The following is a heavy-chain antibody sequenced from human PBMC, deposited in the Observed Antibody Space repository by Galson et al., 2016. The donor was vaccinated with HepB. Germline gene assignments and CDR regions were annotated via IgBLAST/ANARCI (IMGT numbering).Heavy chain of an antibody. CDR1: GFTFSSYA. D-gene: IGHD3-9*01. Sequence: SLRLSCAASGFTFSSYAMSWVRQAPGKGLEWVSAISGSGGSTYYADSVKGRFTISRDNSKNTLFLQMNSLGAEDTAVYYCATKPSYYDFLTGYYMGGYFDYCGQGTLVTVSS. CDR2: ISGSGGST. J-gene: IGHJ4*02. CDR3: ATKPSYYDFLTGYYMGGYFDY. V-gene: IGHV3-23*01.